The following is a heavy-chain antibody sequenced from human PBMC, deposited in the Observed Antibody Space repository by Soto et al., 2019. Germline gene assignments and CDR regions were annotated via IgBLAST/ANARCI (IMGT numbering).Heavy chain of an antibody. Sequence: VESLKISCNGSGDSFTSDWIGWVRQMPWKGLEWMGIIYPGDSDTRYSPSFQGQVTISADKSISTAYLQWSSLKASDTAMYYCARQVRDIVVVPAAIVPWFDPWGQGTLVTVSS. CDR1: GDSFTSDW. V-gene: IGHV5-51*01. CDR2: IYPGDSDT. D-gene: IGHD2-2*02. J-gene: IGHJ5*02. CDR3: ARQVRDIVVVPAAIVPWFDP.